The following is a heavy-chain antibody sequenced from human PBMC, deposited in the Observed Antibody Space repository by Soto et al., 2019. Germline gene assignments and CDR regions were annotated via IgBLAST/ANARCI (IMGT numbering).Heavy chain of an antibody. V-gene: IGHV1-69*01. D-gene: IGHD6-13*01. CDR2: IIPVFGTV. CDR1: GGTFSNYA. CDR3: ARDNPYTNSFGNWFDP. J-gene: IGHJ5*02. Sequence: QVRLVQSGAEVKKPGSSVKVSCKASGGTFSNYAITWLRLAPGQGLEWLGGIIPVFGTVNYAQKFQVRFTITADESTSTAYMELNRLRSEDTAVYYCARDNPYTNSFGNWFDPWGQGTLVIVS.